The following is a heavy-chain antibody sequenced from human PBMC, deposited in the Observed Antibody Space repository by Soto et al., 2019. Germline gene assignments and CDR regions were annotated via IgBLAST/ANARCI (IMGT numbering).Heavy chain of an antibody. CDR1: GGTFGNYA. J-gene: IGHJ6*02. D-gene: IGHD3-10*01. Sequence: QVHLVQSGAEVKRPGSSVKVSCKASGGTFGNYAISWVRQAPGQGLEWMAGIMPVFGTVHYAQKFQGRLTITADKYTSTAYMALSSLRSEDTGVYYCARVSLPGIYGEDVWGQGTTVTVTS. CDR3: ARVSLPGIYGEDV. V-gene: IGHV1-69*06. CDR2: IMPVFGTV.